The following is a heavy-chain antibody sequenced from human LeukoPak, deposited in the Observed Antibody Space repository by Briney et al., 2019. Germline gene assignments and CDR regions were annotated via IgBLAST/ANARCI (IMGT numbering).Heavy chain of an antibody. D-gene: IGHD6-13*01. Sequence: PGGSLRLSCAASGFSVSSQNMNWVRQAPGKGLEWISYIDGNGGSTLYADAVGGRFTISRDNAKTSLYLQLNSLTVHDSALYYCARGYGSSWLHSWGPGTLVTVPS. CDR1: GFSVSSQN. CDR3: ARGYGSSWLHS. J-gene: IGHJ5*02. CDR2: IDGNGGST. V-gene: IGHV3-48*04.